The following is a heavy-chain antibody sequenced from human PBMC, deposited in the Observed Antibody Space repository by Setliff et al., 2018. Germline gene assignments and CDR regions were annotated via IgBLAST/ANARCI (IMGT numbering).Heavy chain of an antibody. Sequence: ASVKVSCKASGYTLSTSVISWVRQAPGQGLEWMGWISGHTGNTYYTPKLQGRVTLTTDTSTSTAYMDLRSLRSDDTATYYCARDGVAGLPVDWCQGTLVTVSS. CDR2: ISGHTGNT. D-gene: IGHD6-19*01. CDR1: GYTLSTSV. V-gene: IGHV1-18*01. CDR3: ARDGVAGLPVD. J-gene: IGHJ4*02.